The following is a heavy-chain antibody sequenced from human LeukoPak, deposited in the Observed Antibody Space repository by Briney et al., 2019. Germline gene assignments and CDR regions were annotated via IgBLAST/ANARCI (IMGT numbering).Heavy chain of an antibody. CDR2: IWYDGSNK. J-gene: IGHJ4*02. CDR3: ARAVKIAVACMGYYFDY. CDR1: GFTFSSYG. D-gene: IGHD6-19*01. V-gene: IGHV3-33*01. Sequence: PGGSLRLSCVASGFTFSSYGMHWVRQAPGKGLEWVADIWYDGSNKYYADSVKGRFTISRDNSKNTLYLQMNSLRAEDTAVYYCARAVKIAVACMGYYFDYWGQGTLVTVSS.